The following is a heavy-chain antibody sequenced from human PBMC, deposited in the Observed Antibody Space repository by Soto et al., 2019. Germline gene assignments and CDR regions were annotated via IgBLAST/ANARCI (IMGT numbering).Heavy chain of an antibody. J-gene: IGHJ5*02. V-gene: IGHV3-48*01. CDR1: GFTFSSYS. Sequence: GSLRLSCAASGFTFSSYSMNWVRQAPGKGLEWVSYISSSSSTIYYADSVKGRFTISRDNSKNTLYLQMNSLRAEDTAVYYCAKCGVVLMVYAINWFDPWGQGTLVTVSS. CDR2: ISSSSSTI. CDR3: AKCGVVLMVYAINWFDP. D-gene: IGHD2-8*01.